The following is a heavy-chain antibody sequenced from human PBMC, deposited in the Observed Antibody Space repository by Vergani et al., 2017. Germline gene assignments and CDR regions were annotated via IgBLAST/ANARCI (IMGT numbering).Heavy chain of an antibody. D-gene: IGHD3-10*01. V-gene: IGHV3-30*03. CDR1: GFTSSYYG. CDR2: ISYDGTQK. CDR3: ATKRCGTPGCQIAYFGE. J-gene: IGHJ4*02. Sequence: QVHLVESGGGVVQPGRSLRLSCVVSGFTSSYYGMHWVRPAPGKGLEWVAVISYDGTQKYYADSVNGRLAISRDNAKSTLYLQMNSLRTEDTAVYYCATKRCGTPGCQIAYFGEWGQGTLVTVSS.